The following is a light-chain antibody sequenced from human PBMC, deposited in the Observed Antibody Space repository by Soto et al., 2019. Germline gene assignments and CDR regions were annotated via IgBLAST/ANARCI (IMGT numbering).Light chain of an antibody. CDR1: KSVTSN. Sequence: EIVLTQSAATLSLSPGERATLSCRSSKSVTSNALAWYQQKPGQAPSLLIYGVSSRATGIPDRFSGSGSGTDFTLTISSLEPEDFEVYYCQQPSKWPLTFGGGTNLEIQ. J-gene: IGKJ4*01. CDR2: GVS. V-gene: IGKV3-11*01. CDR3: QQPSKWPLT.